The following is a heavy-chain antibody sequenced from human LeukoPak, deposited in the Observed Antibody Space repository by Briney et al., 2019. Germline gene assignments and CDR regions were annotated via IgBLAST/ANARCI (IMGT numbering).Heavy chain of an antibody. J-gene: IGHJ4*02. D-gene: IGHD4-23*01. CDR3: ARDFGGSLDY. Sequence: GGSLRLSCAASGFTFSSYGMHWVRQAPGKGLEWVAFIRYDGSNKYYADSVKGRFTISRDNSKNTLYLQMNSLGAEDTAVYYCARDFGGSLDYWGQGTLVTVSS. V-gene: IGHV3-30*02. CDR1: GFTFSSYG. CDR2: IRYDGSNK.